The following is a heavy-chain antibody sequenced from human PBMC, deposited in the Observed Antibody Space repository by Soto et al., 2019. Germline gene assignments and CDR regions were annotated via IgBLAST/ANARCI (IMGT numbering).Heavy chain of an antibody. V-gene: IGHV4-59*08. Sequence: QVQLQESGPGLVKPSETLSLTCTVSGGSISSYYWSWIRQPPGKGLEWIGYIYYSGSTNFNPSLKSRVTISVDTSKNQFSLKLSSVTAADTAVYYCARLLGRLHMYYYYYMDVWGKGTTVTVSS. D-gene: IGHD3-16*01. CDR1: GGSISSYY. CDR3: ARLLGRLHMYYYYYMDV. J-gene: IGHJ6*03. CDR2: IYYSGST.